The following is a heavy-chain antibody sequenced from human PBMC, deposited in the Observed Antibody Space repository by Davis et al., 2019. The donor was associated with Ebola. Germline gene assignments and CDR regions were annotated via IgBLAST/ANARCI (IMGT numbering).Heavy chain of an antibody. CDR3: TSEGGGSSGWYRVEGGDY. J-gene: IGHJ4*02. V-gene: IGHV4-59*01. Sequence: SETLSLTCTVSGGSISSYYWSWIRQPPGKGLEWIGYIYYSWSTNYNPSLKSRVTISVDTSKNQFSLKLSSVTAADTAVYYCTSEGGGSSGWYRVEGGDYWGQGTLVTVSS. CDR1: GGSISSYY. CDR2: IYYSWST. D-gene: IGHD6-19*01.